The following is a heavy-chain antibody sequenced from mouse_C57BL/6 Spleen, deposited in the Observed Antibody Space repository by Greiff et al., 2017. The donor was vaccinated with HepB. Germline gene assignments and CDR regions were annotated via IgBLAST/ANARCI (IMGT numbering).Heavy chain of an antibody. V-gene: IGHV3-6*01. Sequence: EVKLVESGPGLVKPSQSLSLTCSVTGYSITSGYYWNWIRQFPGNKLEWMGYISYDGSNNYNPSLKNRISITRDTSKNQFFLKLNSVTTEDTATYYCASDRHYYGSSGNWYFDVWGTGTTVTVSS. CDR2: ISYDGSN. J-gene: IGHJ1*03. CDR1: GYSITSGYY. CDR3: ASDRHYYGSSGNWYFDV. D-gene: IGHD1-1*01.